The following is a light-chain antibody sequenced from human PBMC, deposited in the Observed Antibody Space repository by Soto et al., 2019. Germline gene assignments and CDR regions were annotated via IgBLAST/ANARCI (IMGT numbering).Light chain of an antibody. CDR1: QGISNY. V-gene: IGKV1-27*01. CDR2: AAS. Sequence: DIPMTQSPSSLSASVGDRVTITCRASQGISNYLAWYQQKPGKVPSLLIYAASTLQSGVPSRFSGSGSGTDFTLTISSLQTEDVATYYCQKYNSAPRTFGQGTRLEIK. J-gene: IGKJ5*01. CDR3: QKYNSAPRT.